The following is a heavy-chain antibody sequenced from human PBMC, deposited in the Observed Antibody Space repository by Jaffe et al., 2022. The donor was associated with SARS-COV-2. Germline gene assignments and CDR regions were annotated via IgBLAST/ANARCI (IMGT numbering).Heavy chain of an antibody. Sequence: EVQLVDSGGGLVNPGRSLRLSCTGSGFTFGDYTMSWVRQAPGTGPEWVGFIRSKRYGGTTEYAASVKGRFTFSRDDSKSTAYLQMNRLKTEDTAVYYCTSMDFGDYGYWGQGTLVTVSS. CDR3: TSMDFGDYGY. CDR1: GFTFGDYT. J-gene: IGHJ4*02. CDR2: IRSKRYGGTT. D-gene: IGHD4-17*01. V-gene: IGHV3-49*04.